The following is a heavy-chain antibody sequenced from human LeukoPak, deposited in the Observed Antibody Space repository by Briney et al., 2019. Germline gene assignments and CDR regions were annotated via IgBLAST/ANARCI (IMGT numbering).Heavy chain of an antibody. CDR3: ARAGGLLVAASFNSYFDY. D-gene: IGHD2-15*01. CDR2: IIPILGIA. CDR1: GGTFISYA. V-gene: IGHV1-69*04. Sequence: GASVKVSCKASGGTFISYAISWVRQAPGQGLEWMGRIIPILGIANYAQKFQGRVTITADKSTSTAYMELSSLRSEDTAVYYCARAGGLLVAASFNSYFDYWGQGTLVTVSS. J-gene: IGHJ4*02.